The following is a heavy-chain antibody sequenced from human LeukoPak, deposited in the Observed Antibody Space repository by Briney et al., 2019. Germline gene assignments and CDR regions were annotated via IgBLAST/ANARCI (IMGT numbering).Heavy chain of an antibody. V-gene: IGHV3-53*01. Sequence: PGGSLRLSCAASGFTFSSNYMSWVRQAPGKGLEWVSVIYSGGSTYYADSVKGRFTISRDNSKNTLYLQMNSLRAEDTAVYYCARALWEPRGAFDIWGQGTMVTVSS. D-gene: IGHD1-26*01. CDR3: ARALWEPRGAFDI. CDR1: GFTFSSNY. J-gene: IGHJ3*02. CDR2: IYSGGST.